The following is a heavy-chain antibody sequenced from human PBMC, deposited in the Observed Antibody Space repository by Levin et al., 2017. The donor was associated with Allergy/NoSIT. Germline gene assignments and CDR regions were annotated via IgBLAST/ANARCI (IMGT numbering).Heavy chain of an antibody. V-gene: IGHV3-30*18. CDR3: AKSQLITLETFDI. J-gene: IGHJ3*02. D-gene: IGHD3-10*01. Sequence: GGSLRLSCAASGFTFSSYGMHWVRQAPGKGLEWVAVISYDGSNKYYADSVKGRFTISRDNSKNTLYLQMNSLRAEDTAVYYCAKSQLITLETFDIWGQGTMVTVSS. CDR1: GFTFSSYG. CDR2: ISYDGSNK.